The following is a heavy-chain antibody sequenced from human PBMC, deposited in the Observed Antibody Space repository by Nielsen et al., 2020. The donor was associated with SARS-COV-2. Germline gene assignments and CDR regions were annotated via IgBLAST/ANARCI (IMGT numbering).Heavy chain of an antibody. CDR3: ARVAGRPIDY. J-gene: IGHJ4*02. Sequence: GESLKISCAASGFTFSSYAMHWVRQAPGKGLEWVAVISYDGSNKYYADSVKGRFTISRDNSKNTLYLQMNSLRAEDMAVYYCARVAGRPIDYWGQGTLVTVSS. D-gene: IGHD6-19*01. CDR2: ISYDGSNK. V-gene: IGHV3-30-3*01. CDR1: GFTFSSYA.